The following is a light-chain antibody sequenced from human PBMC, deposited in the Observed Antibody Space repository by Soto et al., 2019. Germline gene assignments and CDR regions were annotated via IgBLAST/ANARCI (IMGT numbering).Light chain of an antibody. CDR1: QSVSSN. Sequence: EVVVTQSPATLSVSPVERATLSCIASQSVSSNLAWYQQKPGQAPRLLIYGASTRATGIPARFSGSGSGTDFTLTISGLQSEDSAVYFCQQYNNWPFSFGQGTRLEIK. J-gene: IGKJ5*01. CDR2: GAS. V-gene: IGKV3-15*01. CDR3: QQYNNWPFS.